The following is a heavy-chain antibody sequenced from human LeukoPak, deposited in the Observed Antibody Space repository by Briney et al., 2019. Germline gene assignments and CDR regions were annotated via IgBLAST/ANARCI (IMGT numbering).Heavy chain of an antibody. CDR3: ARYYYYDSSGYYYDY. Sequence: SETLSLTCAVYGGSFSGYYWSWIRQPPGKGLECIGEINHSGSTNYNPSLKSRVTISVDTSKNQFSLKLSSVTAADTAVYYCARYYYYDSSGYYYDYWGQGTLVTVSS. J-gene: IGHJ4*02. D-gene: IGHD3-22*01. V-gene: IGHV4-34*01. CDR2: INHSGST. CDR1: GGSFSGYY.